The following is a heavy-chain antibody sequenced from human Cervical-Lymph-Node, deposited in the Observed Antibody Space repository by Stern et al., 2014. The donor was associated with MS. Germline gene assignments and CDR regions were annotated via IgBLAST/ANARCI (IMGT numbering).Heavy chain of an antibody. CDR3: ARHQGGVASF. CDR2: ITPIIGTA. D-gene: IGHD6-13*01. J-gene: IGHJ4*02. V-gene: IGHV1-69*05. Sequence: HVKLVQSGAEVKKPGSSVKVSCKASGDTFNNFDIGWVRQAPGQRPEWLGGITPIIGTATYAQRLQNTITLTTDESTSTTYMELSRLRSEDTAIYYCARHQGGVASFWGQGTLVTVSS. CDR1: GDTFNNFD.